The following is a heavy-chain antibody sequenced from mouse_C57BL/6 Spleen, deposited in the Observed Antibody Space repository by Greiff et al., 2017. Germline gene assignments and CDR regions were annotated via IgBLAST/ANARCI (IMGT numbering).Heavy chain of an antibody. D-gene: IGHD2-5*01. CDR1: GYSITSGYY. Sequence: EVKLLESGPGLVKPSQSLSLTCSVTGYSITSGYYWNWIRQFPGNQLEWMGYISYDGSNNYNPSLKNRISITRDTSKNQFFLKLNSVTTEDTATYYCAREGAYYSNYDWYCDVWGTGTTVTVSS. CDR3: AREGAYYSNYDWYCDV. J-gene: IGHJ1*03. CDR2: ISYDGSN. V-gene: IGHV3-6*01.